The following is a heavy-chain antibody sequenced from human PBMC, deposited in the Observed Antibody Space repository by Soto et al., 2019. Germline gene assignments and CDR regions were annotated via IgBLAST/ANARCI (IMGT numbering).Heavy chain of an antibody. J-gene: IGHJ6*02. D-gene: IGHD1-26*01. V-gene: IGHV3-30-3*01. CDR2: ISYDGSNK. CDR1: GVTFSSYA. Sequence: GGSLRLSCAASGVTFSSYAMHWVRQAPGKGLEWVAVISYDGSNKYYADSVKGRFTISRDNSKNTLYLQMNSLRAEDTAVYYCARDRTWELLGTTFYYYYGMDVWGQGTTVTVSS. CDR3: ARDRTWELLGTTFYYYYGMDV.